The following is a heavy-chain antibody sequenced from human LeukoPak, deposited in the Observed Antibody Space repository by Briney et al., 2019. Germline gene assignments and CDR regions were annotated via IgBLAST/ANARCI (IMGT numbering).Heavy chain of an antibody. J-gene: IGHJ4*02. Sequence: ASVTVSCTASGYTFTIYAMNWVRQAPGQGLEWMGWINTNTGNPTYAQGFTGRFVFSLDTSVSTAYLQISSLKAEDTAVYYCASPFWSGYSQAFDYWGQGTLVTVSS. V-gene: IGHV7-4-1*02. CDR3: ASPFWSGYSQAFDY. CDR1: GYTFTIYA. CDR2: INTNTGNP. D-gene: IGHD3-3*01.